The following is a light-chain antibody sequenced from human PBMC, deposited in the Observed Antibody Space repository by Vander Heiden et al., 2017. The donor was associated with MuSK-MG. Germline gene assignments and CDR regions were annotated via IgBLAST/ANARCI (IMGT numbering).Light chain of an antibody. CDR3: QSYDINFSGWV. J-gene: IGLJ3*02. Sequence: QSVLTQPPSLSGAPGQRVSISCTGSNSDIGAGYDVHWFQQLPGSAPKLIIYGTDNRPSGVPDRFSASKSGTSASLAITGLQAEDEAEYFCQSYDINFSGWVFGGGTKLTVL. V-gene: IGLV1-40*01. CDR2: GTD. CDR1: NSDIGAGYD.